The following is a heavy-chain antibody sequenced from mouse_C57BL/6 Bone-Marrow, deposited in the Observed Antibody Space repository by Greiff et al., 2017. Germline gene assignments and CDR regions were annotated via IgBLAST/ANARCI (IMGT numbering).Heavy chain of an antibody. J-gene: IGHJ2*01. D-gene: IGHD1-1*01. V-gene: IGHV1-69*01. CDR1: GYTFTSYW. CDR3: AIRAFITTVVGIGLYFDY. CDR2: IDHSDSYT. Sequence: VQLQQPGAELVMPGASVKLSCKASGYTFTSYWMHWVKQRHGQGLEWIGEIDHSDSYTNYNQKFKGKSTLTVDKSSSTAYMQLSSRTSEDAAVYYCAIRAFITTVVGIGLYFDYWGQGTTLTVSS.